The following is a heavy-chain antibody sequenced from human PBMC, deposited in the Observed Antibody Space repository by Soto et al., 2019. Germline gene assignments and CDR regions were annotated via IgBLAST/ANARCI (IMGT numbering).Heavy chain of an antibody. Sequence: PWVSLRLSCSPSGFTFSSYAMHWVRHSPVKGLEWVAVISYDGSNKYYADSVKGRFTISRDNYKNTLYLQMNSLKAEDTAVYYCASPGGTYYYDSSGYSVDYWGQGTLVTVSS. V-gene: IGHV3-30-3*01. CDR1: GFTFSSYA. CDR2: ISYDGSNK. J-gene: IGHJ4*02. D-gene: IGHD3-22*01. CDR3: ASPGGTYYYDSSGYSVDY.